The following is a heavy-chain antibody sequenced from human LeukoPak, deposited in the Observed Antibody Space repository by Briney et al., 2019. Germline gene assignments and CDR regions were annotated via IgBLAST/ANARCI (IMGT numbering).Heavy chain of an antibody. Sequence: PSETLSLTCTVSGYSISSGYYWGWIRQPPGKGLEWIESIYHSGSTYYNPSLKSRVTMSVDTSKNQFSLKLSSVTAADTAVYFCARVGSLRWYSYYLDVWGKGTTVTVSS. CDR1: GYSISSGYY. J-gene: IGHJ6*03. CDR3: ARVGSLRWYSYYLDV. D-gene: IGHD1-26*01. CDR2: IYHSGST. V-gene: IGHV4-38-2*02.